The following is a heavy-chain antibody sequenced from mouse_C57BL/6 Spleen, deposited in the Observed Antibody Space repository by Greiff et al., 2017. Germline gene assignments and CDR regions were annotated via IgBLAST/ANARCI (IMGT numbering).Heavy chain of an antibody. V-gene: IGHV1-20*01. J-gene: IGHJ1*03. Sequence: EVMLVESGPELVKPGDSVKISCKASGYSFTGYFMNWVMQSHGKSLEWIGRINPYNGDTFYNQKFKGKATLTVDKSSSTAHMELRSLTSEDSAVYYCARRGSDYSNYYWYFDVWGTGTTVTVSS. CDR1: GYSFTGYF. D-gene: IGHD2-5*01. CDR3: ARRGSDYSNYYWYFDV. CDR2: INPYNGDT.